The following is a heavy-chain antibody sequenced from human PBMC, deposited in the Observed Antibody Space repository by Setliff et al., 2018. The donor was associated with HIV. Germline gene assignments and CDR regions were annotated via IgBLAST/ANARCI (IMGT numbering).Heavy chain of an antibody. D-gene: IGHD3-22*01. CDR2: IYTSGST. V-gene: IGHV4-61*09. Sequence: SETLSLTCAVYGGSFSSGSNYWSWIRQPAGKGLEWIGHIYTSGSTNYNPSLKSRVTISVDTSKNQFYLKLSSVTAADTAVYYCARILLYDSSAYFVNAFDIWGQGTVVTVSS. J-gene: IGHJ3*02. CDR1: GGSFSSGSNY. CDR3: ARILLYDSSAYFVNAFDI.